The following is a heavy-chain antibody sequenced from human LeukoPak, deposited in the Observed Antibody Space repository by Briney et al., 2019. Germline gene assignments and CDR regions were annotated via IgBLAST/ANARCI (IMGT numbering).Heavy chain of an antibody. J-gene: IGHJ4*02. Sequence: SETLSLTCTVSGVSLINYYWSWIRQPPRKGLEWLGYIFYNGVTYSNPSLESRVAISLDTPNNQLFLHLNSVTAADTAVYFCARHDNVPVIRRGFDFWGQGTLVTVSS. CDR3: ARHDNVPVIRRGFDF. CDR1: GVSLINYY. V-gene: IGHV4-59*08. D-gene: IGHD2-21*02. CDR2: IFYNGVT.